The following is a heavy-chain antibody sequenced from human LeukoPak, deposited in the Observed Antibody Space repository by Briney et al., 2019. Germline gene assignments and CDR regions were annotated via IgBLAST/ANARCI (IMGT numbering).Heavy chain of an antibody. CDR2: ISSSSSYI. CDR3: GRGGYGYVYVDY. Sequence: PGGSLRLSCAASGFTFSSYSMNWVRQAPGKGLEWVSSISSSSSYIYYADSVKGRFTISRDNAKNSLYLQMNGLRAEDTAVYYCGRGGYGYVYVDYWGQGTLVTVSS. V-gene: IGHV3-21*01. D-gene: IGHD5-12*01. J-gene: IGHJ4*02. CDR1: GFTFSSYS.